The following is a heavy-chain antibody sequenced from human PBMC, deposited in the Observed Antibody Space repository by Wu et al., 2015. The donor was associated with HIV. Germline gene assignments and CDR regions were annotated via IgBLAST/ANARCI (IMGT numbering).Heavy chain of an antibody. J-gene: IGHJ5*02. D-gene: IGHD4-17*01. V-gene: IGHV1-2*02. CDR3: ARQGDYHFRNYFDP. CDR2: IYPHNGET. Sequence: QVQLVQSGAEVKKPGSSVKVSCKASGGTFSSYAISWVRQAPGQGLEWMGYIYPHNGETNYTQKFQGRVTMTRDTSIKTAYMELSGLTSDDTALYFCARQGDYHFRNYFDPWGQGTLVTVS. CDR1: GGTFSSYA.